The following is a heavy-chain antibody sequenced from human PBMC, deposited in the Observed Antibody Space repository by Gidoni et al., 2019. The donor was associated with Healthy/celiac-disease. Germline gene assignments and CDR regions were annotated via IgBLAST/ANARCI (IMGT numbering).Heavy chain of an antibody. Sequence: QVTLRESGPALVKPTQTLTLTCTFSGFSLSTSGMCVSWIRQPPRKALEWLALIDWDDDKYYSTSLKTSLTISKDTSKNQVVLTMTNMDPVDTATYYCARTEYYGGNPTLAYWGQGTLVTVSS. CDR1: GFSLSTSGMC. CDR2: IDWDDDK. J-gene: IGHJ4*02. CDR3: ARTEYYGGNPTLAY. V-gene: IGHV2-70*01. D-gene: IGHD4-17*01.